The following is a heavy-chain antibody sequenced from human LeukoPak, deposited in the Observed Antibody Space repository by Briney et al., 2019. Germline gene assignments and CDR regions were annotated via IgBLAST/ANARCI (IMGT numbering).Heavy chain of an antibody. CDR1: GGSFSGNN. CDR2: INHSGAT. Sequence: SETLSLTCAVYGGSFSGNNWNWIRQPPGKGLEWIGEINHSGATKYNPSLKSRLTISVDPSKNQFSLKLKSVAAADTAVYYCARGSPKHDSWGQGTLVTVSS. V-gene: IGHV4-34*01. J-gene: IGHJ5*01. CDR3: ARGSPKHDS.